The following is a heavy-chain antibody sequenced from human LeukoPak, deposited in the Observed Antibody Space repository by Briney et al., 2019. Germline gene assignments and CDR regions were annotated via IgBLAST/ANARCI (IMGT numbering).Heavy chain of an antibody. J-gene: IGHJ4*02. V-gene: IGHV4-39*07. CDR3: ARVAAAGNYYFDY. CDR2: IYYSGST. CDR1: GDSISSNSFY. Sequence: SETLSLTCTVSGDSISSNSFYWGWIRQPPGKGLEWIGSIYYSGSTYYNPSPKSRVTISVDTSKNQFSLKLSSVTAADTAVYFCARVAAAGNYYFDYWGQGTLVTVSS. D-gene: IGHD6-13*01.